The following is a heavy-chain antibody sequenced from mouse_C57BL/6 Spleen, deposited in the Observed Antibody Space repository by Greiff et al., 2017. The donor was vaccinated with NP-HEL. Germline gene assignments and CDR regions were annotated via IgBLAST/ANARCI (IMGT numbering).Heavy chain of an antibody. CDR1: GYTFTSYW. V-gene: IGHV1-64*01. CDR2: IHPNSGST. CDR3: ARSGPITTVVSHFDY. Sequence: QVQLQQPGAELVKPGASVKLSCKASGYTFTSYWMHWVKQRPGQGLEWIGMIHPNSGSTNYNEKFKSKATLTVDKSSSTAYMQLSSLTSEDSAVYYCARSGPITTVVSHFDYWGQGTTLTVSS. J-gene: IGHJ2*01. D-gene: IGHD1-1*01.